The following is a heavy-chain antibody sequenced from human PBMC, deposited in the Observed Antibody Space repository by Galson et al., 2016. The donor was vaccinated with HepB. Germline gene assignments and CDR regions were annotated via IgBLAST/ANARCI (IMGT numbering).Heavy chain of an antibody. J-gene: IGHJ4*02. CDR1: GLTFSNYW. V-gene: IGHV3-74*01. Sequence: SLRLSCAMSGLTFSNYWMHWVRQAAGKGLVWVSRILRDERFYADSVKGRFTISTDNAKNTVCLQMNSLRAEDTAVYYCVGDRISWHWGQGTLVTVSS. CDR3: VGDRISWH. D-gene: IGHD5-12*01. CDR2: ILRDERF.